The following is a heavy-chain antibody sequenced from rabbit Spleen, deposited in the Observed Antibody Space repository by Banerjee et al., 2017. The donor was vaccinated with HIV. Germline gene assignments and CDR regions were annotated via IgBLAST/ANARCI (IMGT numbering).Heavy chain of an antibody. V-gene: IGHV1S7*01. D-gene: IGHD6-1*01. CDR2: IDPVFGIT. CDR1: GFTLSSYY. Sequence: QLEESGGGLVQPGGSLKLSCKASGFTLSSYYMNWVRQAPGKGLEWIGYIDPVFGITYYANWVNGRFSISRENAQNTVFLQMTSLTAADTATYFCARDDTSYGVVMNLWGPGTLVTVS. CDR3: ARDDTSYGVVMNL. J-gene: IGHJ4*01.